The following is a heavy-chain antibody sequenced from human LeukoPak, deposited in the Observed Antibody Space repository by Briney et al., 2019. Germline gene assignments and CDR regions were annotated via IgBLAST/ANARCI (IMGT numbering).Heavy chain of an antibody. CDR2: IYHSGST. CDR1: GGSISSSNW. D-gene: IGHD5-12*01. V-gene: IGHV4-4*02. Sequence: SGTLSLTCAVSGGSISSSNWWSWVRQPPGKGLEWIGEIYHSGSTNYNPSLKSRVTISVDKSKNQFSLKLSSVTAADTAVYYCARDGGGYSGYLRYYYGMDVWGQGTTVTVSS. J-gene: IGHJ6*02. CDR3: ARDGGGYSGYLRYYYGMDV.